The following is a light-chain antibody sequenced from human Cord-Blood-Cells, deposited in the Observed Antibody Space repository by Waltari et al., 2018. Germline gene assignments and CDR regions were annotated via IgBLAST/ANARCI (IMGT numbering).Light chain of an antibody. J-gene: IGKJ4*01. V-gene: IGKV1-5*01. Sequence: DIQMTQSPSTLSASVGNRVTITCRASQSISSWLAWSPRKPGTAPKHLIDDASRLESGVPSRFSGRGSGTEFTLTSSSLQPDDFATYYCQQYNSYSLTFGGGTKVEIK. CDR2: DAS. CDR3: QQYNSYSLT. CDR1: QSISSW.